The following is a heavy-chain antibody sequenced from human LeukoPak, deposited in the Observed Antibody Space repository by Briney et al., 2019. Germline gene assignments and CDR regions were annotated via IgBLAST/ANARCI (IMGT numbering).Heavy chain of an antibody. Sequence: PGGSLRLSCAASGFTFSGSAMHWVRQASGKGLEWVGRIRSKANSYATAYAASVKGRFTISRDDSKNTAYLQMNSLKTEDTAVYYCTRPYYYDSSGYFSDYWGQGTLVTVSS. CDR3: TRPYYYDSSGYFSDY. J-gene: IGHJ4*02. V-gene: IGHV3-73*01. D-gene: IGHD3-22*01. CDR2: IRSKANSYAT. CDR1: GFTFSGSA.